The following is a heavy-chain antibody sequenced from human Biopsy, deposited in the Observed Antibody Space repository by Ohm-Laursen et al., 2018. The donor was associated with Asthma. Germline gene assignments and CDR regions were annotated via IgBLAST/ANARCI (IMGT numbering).Heavy chain of an antibody. Sequence: ASVKVSCKPLGGTSNTYDIGWVRQAPGQGLEWMGGINSVFGTTTYPQKFQDRVTITADDSTSTVYMELSSLRSEDTAVYYCARKAGSCISRTCYSLDFWGQGTLVTVSS. V-gene: IGHV1-69*13. D-gene: IGHD2-2*01. CDR2: INSVFGTT. CDR1: GGTSNTYD. J-gene: IGHJ4*02. CDR3: ARKAGSCISRTCYSLDF.